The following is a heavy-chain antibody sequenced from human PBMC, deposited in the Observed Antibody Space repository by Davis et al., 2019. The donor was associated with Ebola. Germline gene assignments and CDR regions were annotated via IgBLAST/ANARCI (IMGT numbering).Heavy chain of an antibody. V-gene: IGHV1-2*06. CDR3: ARAGNLEWLLLEGWFDP. D-gene: IGHD3-3*01. Sequence: AASVKVSCKASGYTFTGNYIQWVRQAPGQGLEWMGRINPNSGGTNYAQKFQGRVTMTRDTSISTAYMELSRLRSDDTAVYYCARAGNLEWLLLEGWFDPWGQGTLVTVSS. CDR1: GYTFTGNY. CDR2: INPNSGGT. J-gene: IGHJ5*02.